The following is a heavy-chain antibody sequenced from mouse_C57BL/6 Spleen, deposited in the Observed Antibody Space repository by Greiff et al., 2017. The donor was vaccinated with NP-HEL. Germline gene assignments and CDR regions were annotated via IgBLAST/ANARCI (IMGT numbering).Heavy chain of an antibody. V-gene: IGHV1-50*01. CDR1: GYTFTSYW. CDR3: ARSIMVTNAWFAY. J-gene: IGHJ3*01. CDR2: IDPSDSYT. D-gene: IGHD2-3*01. Sequence: QVQLQQPGAELVKPGASVKLSCKASGYTFTSYWMQWVKQRPGQGLEWIGEIDPSDSYTNYNQKFKGKATLTVDTSSSTAYMQLSSLTSEDSAVXYCARSIMVTNAWFAYWGQGTLVTVSA.